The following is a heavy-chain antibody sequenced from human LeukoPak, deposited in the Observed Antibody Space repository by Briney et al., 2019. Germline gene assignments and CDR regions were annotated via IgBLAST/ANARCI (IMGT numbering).Heavy chain of an antibody. Sequence: SETLSLTCTVSGGSISSGGYYWSWIRQHPGKGLEWIGYIYYSGSTYYNPSLKSRVTISVDTSKSQFSLKLSSVTAADTAVYYCARDASGYYDCWGQGTLVNVSS. CDR3: ARDASGYYDC. CDR2: IYYSGST. CDR1: GGSISSGGYY. J-gene: IGHJ4*02. V-gene: IGHV4-31*03. D-gene: IGHD3-22*01.